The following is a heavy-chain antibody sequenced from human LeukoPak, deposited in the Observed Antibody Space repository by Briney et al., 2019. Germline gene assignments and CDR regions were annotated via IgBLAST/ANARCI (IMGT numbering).Heavy chain of an antibody. D-gene: IGHD2-2*01. V-gene: IGHV1-8*01. CDR1: GYTFTSYD. Sequence: GASVKVSCKASGYTFTSYDINWVRQATGQGLEWMGWMNPNSGNTGYAQKFQGRVTMTRNTSISTAYMEPSSLRSEDTAVYYCAVVQLPKDYYFDYWGQGTLVTVSS. CDR2: MNPNSGNT. J-gene: IGHJ4*02. CDR3: AVVQLPKDYYFDY.